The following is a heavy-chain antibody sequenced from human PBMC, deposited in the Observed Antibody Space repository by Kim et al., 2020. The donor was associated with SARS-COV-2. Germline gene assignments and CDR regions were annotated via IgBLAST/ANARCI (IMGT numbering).Heavy chain of an antibody. J-gene: IGHJ4*01. Sequence: GGSLRLSCAASGFTFNNYAMNWVRQAPGKGLEWVSTVNSDDTSTYYAESLQGRFTISRDNSKNTLYLQMKRLRVGDTGIYYCARVRDRSGYQSFSDYWG. CDR2: VNSDDTST. D-gene: IGHD3-22*01. CDR3: ARVRDRSGYQSFSDY. V-gene: IGHV3-23*01. CDR1: GFTFNNYA.